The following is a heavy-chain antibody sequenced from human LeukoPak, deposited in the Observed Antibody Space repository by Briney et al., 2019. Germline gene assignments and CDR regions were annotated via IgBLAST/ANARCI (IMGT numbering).Heavy chain of an antibody. Sequence: ASVKVSCKAPGYTFTGYYMHWVRQAPGQGLEWMGWINPNSGGTNYAQKFQGRVTMTRDTSISTAYMELSRLRSDDTAVYYCARDDITMVRGVHNWFDPWGQGTLVTVSS. V-gene: IGHV1-2*02. CDR3: ARDDITMVRGVHNWFDP. D-gene: IGHD3-10*01. J-gene: IGHJ5*02. CDR2: INPNSGGT. CDR1: GYTFTGYY.